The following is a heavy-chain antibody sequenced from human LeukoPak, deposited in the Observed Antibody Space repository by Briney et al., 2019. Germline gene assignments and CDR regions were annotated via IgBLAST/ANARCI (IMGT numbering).Heavy chain of an antibody. J-gene: IGHJ5*02. CDR1: GGSFSGYY. CDR2: INHSGST. CDR3: ARGGGSSWYLWFDP. D-gene: IGHD6-13*01. V-gene: IGHV4-34*01. Sequence: SETLSLTCAVYGGSFSGYYWSWIRQPPGKGLEWIGEINHSGSTNYNPSLKSRVTISVDTSKNQFSLKLSSVTAADTAVYYCARGGGSSWYLWFDPWGQGTLVTVSS.